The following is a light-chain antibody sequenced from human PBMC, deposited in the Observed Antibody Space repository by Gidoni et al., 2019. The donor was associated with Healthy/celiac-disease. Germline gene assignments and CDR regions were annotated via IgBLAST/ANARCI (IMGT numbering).Light chain of an antibody. CDR2: WAS. CDR3: QQYYSTPWT. Sequence: IAMTQPPDSLAVSLGERATINCKSSQSVLYSSNNKNYLAWYQQKPGQPPKLLIYWASTRESGVPDRFSGSGSGTDFTLTISSLQAEDVAVYYGQQYYSTPWTFGQGTKVEIK. J-gene: IGKJ1*01. V-gene: IGKV4-1*01. CDR1: QSVLYSSNNKNY.